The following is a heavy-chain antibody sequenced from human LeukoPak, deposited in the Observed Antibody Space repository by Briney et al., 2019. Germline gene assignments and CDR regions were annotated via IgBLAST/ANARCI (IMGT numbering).Heavy chain of an antibody. CDR2: IYSDGST. CDR3: ARDKEAS. J-gene: IGHJ4*02. CDR1: GFTVSSFY. V-gene: IGHV3-53*01. Sequence: PGGSLRLSCVASGFTVSSFYMTWVRQAPGRGLEWVSVIYSDGSTYYADSVKGRFTISRDNSKNSLYLQMNSLRAEDTAVYYCARDKEASWGQGTLVTVSS.